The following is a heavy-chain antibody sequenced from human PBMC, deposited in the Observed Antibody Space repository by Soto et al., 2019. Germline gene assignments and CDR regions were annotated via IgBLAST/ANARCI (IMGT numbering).Heavy chain of an antibody. Sequence: GGSLRLSCAASGFTFSTYAMHWVRQAPGKGLEWLAVISYDGSNEYYADSVKGRITISRDNSKNTLYLQMDSLRPEDTALYSCSRDLGTSWGTHSYYYYGMDVWGQGTTVTVSS. V-gene: IGHV3-30-3*01. J-gene: IGHJ6*02. CDR3: SRDLGTSWGTHSYYYYGMDV. D-gene: IGHD6-13*01. CDR2: ISYDGSNE. CDR1: GFTFSTYA.